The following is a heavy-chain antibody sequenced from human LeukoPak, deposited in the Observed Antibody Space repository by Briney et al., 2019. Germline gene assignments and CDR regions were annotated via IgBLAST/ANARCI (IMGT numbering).Heavy chain of an antibody. CDR1: GFTFNHYT. J-gene: IGHJ4*02. CDR2: ISVGGDTT. CDR3: AKVESTY. Sequence: GGSLRLSCSASGFTFNHYTMSWVRQAPGKGLEWVSTISVGGDTTYYADSVKGRFTISRHNSKNTLYLQMNSLRPEDTAVYYCAKVESTYWGQGTLVTVSA. V-gene: IGHV3-23*01. D-gene: IGHD3-3*01.